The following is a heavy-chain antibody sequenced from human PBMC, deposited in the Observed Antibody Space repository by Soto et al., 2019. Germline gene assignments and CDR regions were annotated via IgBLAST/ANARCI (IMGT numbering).Heavy chain of an antibody. CDR2: ISDDGSNK. J-gene: IGHJ5*02. Sequence: PGGSLRLSCAASGFTFSSYAMHWVRQAPGKGLEWVAVISDDGSNKYYADSVMGRFTISRDNSKNRLYLQMNGLRVEDTAVYYCARGLVVVVSRDWFDPWGQGTLVTVSS. D-gene: IGHD3-22*01. CDR1: GFTFSSYA. V-gene: IGHV3-30*03. CDR3: ARGLVVVVSRDWFDP.